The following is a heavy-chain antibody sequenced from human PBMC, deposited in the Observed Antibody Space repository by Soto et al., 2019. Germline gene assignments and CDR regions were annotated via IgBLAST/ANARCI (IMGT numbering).Heavy chain of an antibody. J-gene: IGHJ5*01. CDR1: KPISSTYD. V-gene: IGHV3-23*01. CDR2: IGGSGSGT. Sequence: LRLSGSAAKPISSTYDMSWVRQATGKGLEWVSSIGGSGSGTYYADSVKGRFIISKDNSENTLYLQMNSLRAEDTAVYYCAREKDCIINNSERGEIDS. CDR3: AREKDCIINNSERGEIDS. D-gene: IGHD3-16*01.